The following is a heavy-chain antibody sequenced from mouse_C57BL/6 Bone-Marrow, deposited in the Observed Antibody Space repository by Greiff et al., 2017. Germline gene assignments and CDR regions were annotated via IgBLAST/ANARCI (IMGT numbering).Heavy chain of an antibody. Sequence: EVQGVESGGGLVQPKGSLKLSCAASGFSFNTYALNWVRQAPGKGLEWVARIRSKSNNYATYYADSVKDSFTISRDDSECMFYLQMNNWKTEDTAMYYCVRREAYWGQGTLVTVSA. V-gene: IGHV10-1*01. CDR2: IRSKSNNYAT. J-gene: IGHJ3*01. CDR1: GFSFNTYA. CDR3: VRREAY.